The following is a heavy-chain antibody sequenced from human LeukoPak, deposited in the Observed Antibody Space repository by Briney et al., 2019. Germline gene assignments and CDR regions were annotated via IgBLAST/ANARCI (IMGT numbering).Heavy chain of an antibody. J-gene: IGHJ5*02. CDR3: TRAAVTQVPRGWFDP. D-gene: IGHD3-10*01. V-gene: IGHV3-23*01. CDR2: ISASGGST. CDR1: GFTFSSYA. Sequence: GGSLRLSCAAPGFTFSSYAMSWVRQAPGKGLQWVSGISASGGSTYYVDSVKGRLTIFRDNSKNTLYLQMNSLRAEDTATYSCTRAAVTQVPRGWFDPWGQGTLVTVSS.